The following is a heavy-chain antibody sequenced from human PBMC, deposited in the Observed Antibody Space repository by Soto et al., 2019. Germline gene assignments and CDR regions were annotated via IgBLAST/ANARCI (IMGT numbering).Heavy chain of an antibody. CDR1: GFTFNAYG. D-gene: IGHD3-10*01. CDR2: ISYDGNNK. Sequence: GGSLRLSCAASGFTFNAYGMHWVRQAPGKGLAWVAVISYDGNNKYYADSVKGRFTISRDNSRSTLFLQMNSLRAEDTALYYCAKAVDITVRGVPPSDYWGQGTLVTVSS. CDR3: AKAVDITVRGVPPSDY. V-gene: IGHV3-30*18. J-gene: IGHJ4*02.